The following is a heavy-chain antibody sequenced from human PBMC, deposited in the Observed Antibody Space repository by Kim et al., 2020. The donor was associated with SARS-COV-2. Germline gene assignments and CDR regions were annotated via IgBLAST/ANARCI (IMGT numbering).Heavy chain of an antibody. Sequence: SETLSLTCTVSGGSISSSSYYWGWIRQPPGKGLEWIGNIYYSGNTYYNPSLKSRVTLSVDTSKNQFSLKLNSVTAADTAVYYCGTLNPYKIGDNDYWGQGTLVTVSS. V-gene: IGHV4-39*01. J-gene: IGHJ4*02. CDR2: IYYSGNT. D-gene: IGHD1-1*01. CDR1: GGSISSSSYY. CDR3: GTLNPYKIGDNDY.